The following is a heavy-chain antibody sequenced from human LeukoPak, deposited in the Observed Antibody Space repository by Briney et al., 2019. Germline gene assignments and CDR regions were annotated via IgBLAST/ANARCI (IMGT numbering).Heavy chain of an antibody. CDR3: ARDLGLRGVTNWFDP. V-gene: IGHV1-46*02. CDR1: AYTFNAYL. Sequence: ASVKVSCKASAYTFNAYLIHWVRQAPGQGLEWMGLIDPNGGSTGYAQRFQGRVTVTRDTSTSTVYMELSSLRSEGTAVYYCARDLGLRGVTNWFDPWGQGTLVTVSS. D-gene: IGHD3-10*01. CDR2: IDPNGGST. J-gene: IGHJ5*02.